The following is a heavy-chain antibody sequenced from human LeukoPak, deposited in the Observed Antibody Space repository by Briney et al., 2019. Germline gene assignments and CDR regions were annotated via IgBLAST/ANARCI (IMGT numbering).Heavy chain of an antibody. CDR2: INHSGST. Sequence: SETLSLTCVVYGGSFSGYYWSWIRQPPGKGLEWIGEINHSGSTNYNPSLKSRVTISVDTSKNQFSLKLSSVTAADTAVYYCAREVVTATLWINWFDPWGQGTLVTVSS. V-gene: IGHV4-34*01. J-gene: IGHJ5*02. CDR3: AREVVTATLWINWFDP. D-gene: IGHD2-21*02. CDR1: GGSFSGYY.